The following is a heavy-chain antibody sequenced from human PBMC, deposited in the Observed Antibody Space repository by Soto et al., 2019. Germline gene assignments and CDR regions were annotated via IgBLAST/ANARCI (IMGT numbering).Heavy chain of an antibody. J-gene: IGHJ6*02. CDR3: ARANDFWSGYDADYYYYYAKDV. Sequence: KPSETLSLTCTVSGGSISSSSYYWGWIRQPPGKGLEWIGSIYYSGSTYYNPSLKSRVTISVDTSRNQFSLKLSSVTAADTAVYYCARANDFWSGYDADYYYYYAKDVWGHRPTFTFSS. CDR2: IYYSGST. V-gene: IGHV4-39*01. D-gene: IGHD3-3*01. CDR1: GGSISSSSYY.